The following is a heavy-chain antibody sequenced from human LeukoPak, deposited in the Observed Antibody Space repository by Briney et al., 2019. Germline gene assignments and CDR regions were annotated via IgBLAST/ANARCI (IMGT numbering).Heavy chain of an antibody. J-gene: IGHJ6*02. CDR3: ATEVVAATGNLGNYYYYGMDV. D-gene: IGHD2-15*01. V-gene: IGHV3-9*01. CDR1: GFTFDDYA. CDR2: ISWNSGSI. Sequence: GGSLRLSCAASGFTFDDYAMHWVRQAPGKGLEWVSGISWNSGSIGYADSVKGRFTISRDNAKNSLYLQMNSLRSEDTAVYYCATEVVAATGNLGNYYYYGMDVWGQGTTVTVSS.